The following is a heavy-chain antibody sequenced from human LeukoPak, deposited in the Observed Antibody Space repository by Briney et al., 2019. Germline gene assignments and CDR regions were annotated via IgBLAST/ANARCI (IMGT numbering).Heavy chain of an antibody. D-gene: IGHD3-22*01. J-gene: IGHJ3*02. CDR3: ARPPYYYDSSGYGDAFDI. V-gene: IGHV1-69*04. CDR2: IIPILGIA. CDR1: GGTFSSYA. Sequence: ASVKVSCKASGGTFSSYAISWVRQAPGQGLEWMGRIIPILGIANYAQKFQGRVTITADKSTSTAYMELSSLRSEDTAVYYCARPPYYYDSSGYGDAFDIWGQGTMVTVSS.